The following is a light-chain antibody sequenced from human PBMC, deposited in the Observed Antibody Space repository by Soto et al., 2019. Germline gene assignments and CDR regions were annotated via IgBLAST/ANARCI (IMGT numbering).Light chain of an antibody. CDR3: QQSYSTPRT. J-gene: IGKJ2*01. CDR2: KAS. CDR1: QSISSW. V-gene: IGKV1-5*03. Sequence: TQSPSTLSASVGDRVTITCRASQSISSWLAWYQQKPGKAPKLLIYKASSLESGVPSNFSGSGSGTEFTLTISSLQPEDFATYYCQQSYSTPRTFGQGTKVDIK.